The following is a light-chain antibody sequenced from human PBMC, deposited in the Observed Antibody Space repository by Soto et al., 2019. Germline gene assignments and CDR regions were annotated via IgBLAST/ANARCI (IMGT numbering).Light chain of an antibody. Sequence: QSVLTQPPSVSGAPGQRVTISCTGSSSNIGAGYDVHWYQQLPGTAPKLLIYANINRASGVPDRFSGSKSGTSASLAITGLQAEDEADYCCQSYDSSLTGDVFGTGTKGTVL. CDR3: QSYDSSLTGDV. CDR1: SSNIGAGYD. J-gene: IGLJ1*01. V-gene: IGLV1-40*01. CDR2: ANI.